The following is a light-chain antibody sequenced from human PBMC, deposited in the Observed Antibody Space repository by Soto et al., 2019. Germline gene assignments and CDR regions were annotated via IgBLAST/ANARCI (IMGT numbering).Light chain of an antibody. CDR3: QSFETSLRGFV. CDR2: DNN. J-gene: IGLJ1*01. V-gene: IGLV1-40*01. Sequence: QSVLTQPPSVSGAPGQRVTISCTGSSXNIGAGYHVHWYQQLPGTAPKLLISDNNNRPSGVPDRFSGSKSGTSASLAISGLQAEDESDYYCQSFETSLRGFVFGTGTKVTVL. CDR1: SXNIGAGYH.